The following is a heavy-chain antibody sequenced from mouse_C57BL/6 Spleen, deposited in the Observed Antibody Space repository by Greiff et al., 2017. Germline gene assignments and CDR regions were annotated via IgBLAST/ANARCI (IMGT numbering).Heavy chain of an antibody. D-gene: IGHD2-4*01. J-gene: IGHJ1*03. V-gene: IGHV5-12*01. CDR2: ISNGGGST. Sequence: EVKLVESGGGLVQPGGSLKLSCAASGFTFSDYYMYWVRQTPEKRLEWVAYISNGGGSTYSPATVTGRFTISRDNAKNTLYLQMSRLKSEDTAMYYCARPPYYDYDGWYFDVGGTGTTVTVSS. CDR1: GFTFSDYY. CDR3: ARPPYYDYDGWYFDV.